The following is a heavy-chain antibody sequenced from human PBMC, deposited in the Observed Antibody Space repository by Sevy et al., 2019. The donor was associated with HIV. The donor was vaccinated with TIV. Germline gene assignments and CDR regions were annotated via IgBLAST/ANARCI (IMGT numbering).Heavy chain of an antibody. CDR2: IRSKANSYAT. CDR3: ARHEELYYHYYYGMDV. D-gene: IGHD1-7*01. J-gene: IGHJ6*02. CDR1: GFTFSGSA. V-gene: IGHV3-73*01. Sequence: GGCLRLSCAASGFTFSGSAMHCVRQASGKGLEWAGRIRSKANSYATAYAASVRGRFTISRDDSKNTAYLQMNSLKTEVTPVYYCARHEELYYHYYYGMDVWGQGTAVTVSS.